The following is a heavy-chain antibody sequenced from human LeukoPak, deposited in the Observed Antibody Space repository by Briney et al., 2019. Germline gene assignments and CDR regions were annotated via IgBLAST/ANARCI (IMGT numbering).Heavy chain of an antibody. J-gene: IGHJ4*02. CDR1: GGSIRSSNNY. V-gene: IGHV4-39*07. CDR3: ARDVRDSSGYYLRAFGY. CDR2: IHYSGST. Sequence: SETLSLTCTVSGGSIRSSNNYWGWLRQPPGKGLEWIGGIHYSGSTYYYPSLKSRVTISVDTSKNQFSLKLSSVTAADTAVYYCARDVRDSSGYYLRAFGYWGQGTLVTVPS. D-gene: IGHD3-22*01.